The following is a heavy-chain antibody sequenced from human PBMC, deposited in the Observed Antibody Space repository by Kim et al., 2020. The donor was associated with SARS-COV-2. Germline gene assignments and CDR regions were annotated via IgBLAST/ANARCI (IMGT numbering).Heavy chain of an antibody. D-gene: IGHD5-18*01. CDR3: ARGRGYSYGSVYYYYYYMDV. J-gene: IGHJ6*03. Sequence: SETLSLTCTVSGGSISSYYWSWIRQPPGKGLEWIGYIYYSGSTNYNPSLKSRVTISVDTSKNQFSLKLSSVTAADTAVYYCARGRGYSYGSVYYYYYYMDVWGKGTTVTVSS. V-gene: IGHV4-59*01. CDR1: GGSISSYY. CDR2: IYYSGST.